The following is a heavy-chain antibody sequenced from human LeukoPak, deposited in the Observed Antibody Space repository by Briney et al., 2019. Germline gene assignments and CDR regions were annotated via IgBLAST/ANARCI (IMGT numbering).Heavy chain of an antibody. CDR2: IYYSGST. Sequence: SQTLSLTCTVSGGSISSGDYYWSWIRQPPGKGLEWIGYIYYSGSTYYNPSLKSRVTISIDTSKNQFSLKLSSVTAADTAVYYCARVDGSGSYYNSNYFDYWGQGTLVTVSS. V-gene: IGHV4-30-4*01. J-gene: IGHJ4*02. D-gene: IGHD3-10*01. CDR3: ARVDGSGSYYNSNYFDY. CDR1: GGSISSGDYY.